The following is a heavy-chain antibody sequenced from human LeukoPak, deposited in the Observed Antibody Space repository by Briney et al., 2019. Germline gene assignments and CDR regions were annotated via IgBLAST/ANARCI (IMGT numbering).Heavy chain of an antibody. CDR2: ISGDGGST. CDR3: AEGFSDYYYYYGMDV. Sequence: GGSLRLSCGASGFTFDDYAMHWVRQAPGKGLEWVSLISGDGGSTYYADSVKGRFTISRDNSKNSLYLQMNSLRTEDTALYYCAEGFSDYYYYYGMDVWGRGTTVTVSS. CDR1: GFTFDDYA. J-gene: IGHJ6*02. V-gene: IGHV3-43*02.